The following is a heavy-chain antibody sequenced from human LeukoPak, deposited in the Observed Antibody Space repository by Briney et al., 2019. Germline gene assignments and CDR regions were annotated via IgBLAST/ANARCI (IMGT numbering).Heavy chain of an antibody. J-gene: IGHJ4*02. V-gene: IGHV3-74*01. D-gene: IGHD3-16*01. CDR1: GFTFSSYW. Sequence: GGSLRLSCAASGFTFSSYWMHWVRQAPGKGPVWVSRINSDGSSTSYADSVKGRFTISRDNAKNTLYLQMNSLRAEDTAVYYCAKEAVGGYWGQGTLVTVSS. CDR2: INSDGSST. CDR3: AKEAVGGY.